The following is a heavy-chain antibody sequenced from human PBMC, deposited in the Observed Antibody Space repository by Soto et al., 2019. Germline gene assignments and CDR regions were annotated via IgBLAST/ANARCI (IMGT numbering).Heavy chain of an antibody. V-gene: IGHV1-69*06. Sequence: QVQLVQSGAEVKKPGSSVKVSCKASGGTFSSYAISWVRQAPGQGLEWMGGIIPICGTANYAQKFQGRVTITADKSTRTAYMELSSLRSDDTAVYYCARGYCSSTSCPGANYWGQGTRVTVSS. CDR3: ARGYCSSTSCPGANY. D-gene: IGHD2-2*01. CDR2: IIPICGTA. CDR1: GGTFSSYA. J-gene: IGHJ4*02.